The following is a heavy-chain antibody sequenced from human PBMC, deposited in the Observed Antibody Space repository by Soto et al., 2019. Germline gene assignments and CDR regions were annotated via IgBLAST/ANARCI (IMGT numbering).Heavy chain of an antibody. J-gene: IGHJ4*02. CDR2: VITILNVA. CDR1: GGSFGIYP. Sequence: QVQLVQSGAEVKKPGSSVKVSCQTSGGSFGIYPISWVRQAPGQGLEWVGRVITILNVANYTQKLHGRLTLTADKSTTTAYMELSSLTSEDTAVYYCARESTSGLAYGGQGTLVTVSS. D-gene: IGHD2-2*01. V-gene: IGHV1-69*04. CDR3: ARESTSGLAY.